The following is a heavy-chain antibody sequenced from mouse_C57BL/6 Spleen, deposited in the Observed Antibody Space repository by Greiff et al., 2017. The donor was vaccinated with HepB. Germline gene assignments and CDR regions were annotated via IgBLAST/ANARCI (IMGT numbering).Heavy chain of an antibody. V-gene: IGHV1-5*01. CDR2: IYPGNSDT. CDR3: TRYSYGRDYYAMDY. J-gene: IGHJ4*01. CDR1: GYTFTSYW. D-gene: IGHD1-1*01. Sequence: EVQLQQSGTVLARPGASVKMSCKTSGYTFTSYWMHWVKQRPGQGLEWIGAIYPGNSDTSYNQKFKGKAKLTAVTSASTAYMELSSLTNEDSAVYYCTRYSYGRDYYAMDYWGQGTSVTVSS.